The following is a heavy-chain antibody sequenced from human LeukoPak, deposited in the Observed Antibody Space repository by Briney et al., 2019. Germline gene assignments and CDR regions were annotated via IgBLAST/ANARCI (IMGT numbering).Heavy chain of an antibody. Sequence: VASVKVSCKASGYTFTSYGISWVRQAPGQGLEWMGWISAYNGNTNYAQKLQGRVTMTTDTSTSTAYMELRSLRSDDTAVYYCARSVLRFLEWGNWFDPWGQGTLVTVSS. J-gene: IGHJ5*02. CDR3: ARSVLRFLEWGNWFDP. D-gene: IGHD3-3*01. V-gene: IGHV1-18*01. CDR2: ISAYNGNT. CDR1: GYTFTSYG.